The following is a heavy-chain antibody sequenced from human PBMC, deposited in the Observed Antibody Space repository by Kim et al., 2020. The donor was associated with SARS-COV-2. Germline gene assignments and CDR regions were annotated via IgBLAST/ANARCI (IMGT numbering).Heavy chain of an antibody. CDR2: ISYDGSNK. CDR1: GFTFSSYG. J-gene: IGHJ4*02. V-gene: IGHV3-30*18. D-gene: IGHD5-18*01. CDR3: AKDHRGYSKEYYFDY. Sequence: GGSLRLSCAASGFTFSSYGMHWVRQAPGKGLEWVAVISYDGSNKYYADSVKGRFTISRDNSKNTLYLQMNSLRAEDTAVYYCAKDHRGYSKEYYFDYWGQGTLVTVSS.